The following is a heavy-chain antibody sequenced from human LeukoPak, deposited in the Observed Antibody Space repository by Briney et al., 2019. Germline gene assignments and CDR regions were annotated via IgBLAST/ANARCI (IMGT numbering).Heavy chain of an antibody. CDR1: GGSFSNYF. V-gene: IGHV4-4*07. CDR3: ARGAAVAGTAYNWFDP. D-gene: IGHD6-19*01. J-gene: IGHJ5*02. Sequence: SETLSLTCSVSGGSFSNYFWSWVRQPAGKGLEWIGRIYPSGNTNYNPSLKSRVTLSVDTSKTQFYLSLSSVTAADTAVYYCARGAAVAGTAYNWFDPWGQGTLVTVSS. CDR2: IYPSGNT.